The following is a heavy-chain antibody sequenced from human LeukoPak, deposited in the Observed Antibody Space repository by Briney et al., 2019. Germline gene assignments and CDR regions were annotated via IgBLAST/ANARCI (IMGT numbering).Heavy chain of an antibody. D-gene: IGHD6-19*01. CDR1: GYTFTSYY. Sequence: ASVKVSCKASGYTFTSYYMHWVRQAPGQGLEWMGWINPNSGGTNYAQKFQGRVTMTRDTSISTAYMELSRLRSDDTAVYYCARVAGYYYYYMDVWGKGTTVTVSS. CDR2: INPNSGGT. CDR3: ARVAGYYYYYMDV. J-gene: IGHJ6*03. V-gene: IGHV1-2*02.